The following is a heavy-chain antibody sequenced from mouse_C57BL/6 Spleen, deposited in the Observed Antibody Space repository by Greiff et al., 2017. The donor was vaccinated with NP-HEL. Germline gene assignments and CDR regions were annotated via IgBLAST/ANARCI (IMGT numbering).Heavy chain of an antibody. V-gene: IGHV1-50*01. Sequence: VQLQESGAELVKPGASVKLSCKASGYTFTSYWMQWVKQRPGQGLEWIGEIDPSDSYTNYNQKFKGKATLTVDTSASTAYMQLSSLTSGDSAVYYCARRGGTGAWFAYWGQVTLVTVSA. D-gene: IGHD4-1*01. CDR2: IDPSDSYT. J-gene: IGHJ3*01. CDR3: ARRGGTGAWFAY. CDR1: GYTFTSYW.